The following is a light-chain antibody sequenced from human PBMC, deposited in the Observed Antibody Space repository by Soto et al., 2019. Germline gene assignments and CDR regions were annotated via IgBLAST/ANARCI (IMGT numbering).Light chain of an antibody. J-gene: IGLJ1*01. V-gene: IGLV2-14*01. Sequence: QSALTQPASVSGCPGQSITISCTGTSSDVGGYNYVSWYQQHPGKAPKLMIYEVSNRPSGVSNRFSGSKSGNTASLTISGLQAEDEADYYCSSYTSPVFGTGTKLTVL. CDR1: SSDVGGYNY. CDR2: EVS. CDR3: SSYTSPV.